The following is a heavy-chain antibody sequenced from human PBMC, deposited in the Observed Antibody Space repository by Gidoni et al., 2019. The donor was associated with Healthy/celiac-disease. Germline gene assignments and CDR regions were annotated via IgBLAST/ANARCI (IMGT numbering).Heavy chain of an antibody. D-gene: IGHD2-2*01. Sequence: QVQLQESGPGLVRRSETLSLTCFVSGGTISSDYWSWVRQPPGKGLEWIGYISDSGSTNYNPSLKSRVTISVDTSKKQFSLTLTSVTAADTAVYYCAREYCSSTSCHYGLDVWGHGTAVTVSS. CDR2: ISDSGST. CDR1: GGTISSDY. V-gene: IGHV4-59*01. J-gene: IGHJ6*02. CDR3: AREYCSSTSCHYGLDV.